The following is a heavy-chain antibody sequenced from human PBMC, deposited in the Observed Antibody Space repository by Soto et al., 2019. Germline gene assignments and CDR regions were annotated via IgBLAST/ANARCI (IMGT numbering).Heavy chain of an antibody. CDR1: EFTVSGHA. J-gene: IGHJ3*02. D-gene: IGHD2-15*01. Sequence: EVQVLESGGGLVQPGGSLRLSCEGSEFTVSGHAMTWIRQAPGKEPEWVSTITADGGTYYADSVKGRFAMSRDTPENTLYLQMNSLGAQATAAYYCAPHVSCSGGSCQYDAFAIRGQGTMVTVSS. CDR3: APHVSCSGGSCQYDAFAI. CDR2: ITADGGT. V-gene: IGHV3-23*01.